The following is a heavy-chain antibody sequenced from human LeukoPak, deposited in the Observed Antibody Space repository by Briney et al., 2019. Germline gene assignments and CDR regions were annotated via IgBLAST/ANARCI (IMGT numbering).Heavy chain of an antibody. D-gene: IGHD4-17*01. CDR2: ISDSSSYI. J-gene: IGHJ4*02. CDR3: ARVVDHDYGDYYLDY. CDR1: GFTFSNFN. V-gene: IGHV3-21*04. Sequence: GGSLRLSCAASGFTFSNFNMNWVRQAPGKGLEWVSSISDSSSYIYYADSVKGRFTISRDNAKNSLSLQMNSLRAEDTAVYYCARVVDHDYGDYYLDYWGQGTLVTVSS.